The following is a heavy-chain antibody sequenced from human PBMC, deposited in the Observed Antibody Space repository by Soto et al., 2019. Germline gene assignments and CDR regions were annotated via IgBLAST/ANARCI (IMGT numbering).Heavy chain of an antibody. J-gene: IGHJ4*02. CDR1: GFTFSDHY. V-gene: IGHV3-72*01. Sequence: EVQLVESGGGLVQPGGSLRLSCAASGFTFSDHYMDWVRQAPGKRLEWVGRIRNKANSYTTVYAASVRGRFTISRDDSKNSLYLQMDSLKTEDTAVYYCARGPDILTAYYGHFEYWGQGTLVTVSS. D-gene: IGHD3-9*01. CDR3: ARGPDILTAYYGHFEY. CDR2: IRNKANSYTT.